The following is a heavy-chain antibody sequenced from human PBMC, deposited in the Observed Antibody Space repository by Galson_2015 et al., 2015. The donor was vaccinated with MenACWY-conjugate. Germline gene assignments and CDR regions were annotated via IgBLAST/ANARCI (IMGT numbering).Heavy chain of an antibody. V-gene: IGHV1-46*01. D-gene: IGHD4-23*01. CDR2: INPSGGST. J-gene: IGHJ4*02. Sequence: SVKVSCKASGYTFTSYYMHRVRQAPGQGLEWMGIINPSGGSTSYAQKFQGRVTMTRDTSTSTVYMELSSLRSEDTAVYYCARGLRGGNSIGEFDYWGQGTLVTVSS. CDR3: ARGLRGGNSIGEFDY. CDR1: GYTFTSYY.